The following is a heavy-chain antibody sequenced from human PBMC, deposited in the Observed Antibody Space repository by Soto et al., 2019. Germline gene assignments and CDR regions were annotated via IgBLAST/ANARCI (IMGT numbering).Heavy chain of an antibody. V-gene: IGHV4-31*02. D-gene: IGHD3-22*01. Sequence: QVQLQESGPGLVKPSQTLSLTCTVSGGSLSSGDYYWNWVRQRPGKGLEWIGNIFYSGSTYYNPSLMSRLTIAVDTSKNQFSLSLISVTAADTAVYFCARDRYNYDHDGYYYFFDFWGQGTLVTVSS. CDR2: IFYSGST. CDR3: ARDRYNYDHDGYYYFFDF. J-gene: IGHJ4*02. CDR1: GGSLSSGDYY.